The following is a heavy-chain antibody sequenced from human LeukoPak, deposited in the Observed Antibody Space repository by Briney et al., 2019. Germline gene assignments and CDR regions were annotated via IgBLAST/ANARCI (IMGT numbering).Heavy chain of an antibody. Sequence: PSETLSLTCTVSGDSLRKSTFYWVWIRQPPGKGLEWIGSIYYSGGADYNPSLQSRVTITVDTSKNEFSLKVRSVTAADTAVYFCARTHCEGDCFSAIRYWGQGTPVTVSS. D-gene: IGHD2-21*02. CDR3: ARTHCEGDCFSAIRY. V-gene: IGHV4-39*07. CDR2: IYYSGGA. CDR1: GDSLRKSTFY. J-gene: IGHJ4*02.